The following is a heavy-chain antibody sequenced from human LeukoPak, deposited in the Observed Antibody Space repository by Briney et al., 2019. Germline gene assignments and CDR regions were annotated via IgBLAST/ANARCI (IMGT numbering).Heavy chain of an antibody. V-gene: IGHV3-30-3*01. D-gene: IGHD1-26*01. CDR3: ARDGGSSLIDY. Sequence: PGRSLRLSCAASGFTFSSYAMHWVRQAPGKGLGWVAVISYDGSNKYYADSVKGRFTISRDNSKNTLYLQMNSLRAEDTAVYYCARDGGSSLIDYWGQGTLVTVSS. J-gene: IGHJ4*02. CDR1: GFTFSSYA. CDR2: ISYDGSNK.